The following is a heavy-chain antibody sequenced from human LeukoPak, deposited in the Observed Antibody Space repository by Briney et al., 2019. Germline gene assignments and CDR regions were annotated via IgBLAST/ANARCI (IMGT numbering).Heavy chain of an antibody. D-gene: IGHD3-16*01. CDR3: VRGGHFDY. J-gene: IGHJ4*02. CDR1: GDSVSSSSSA. CDR2: TYYRSKWYN. V-gene: IGHV6-1*01. Sequence: SQTLALTCAISGDSVSSSSSAWNWVRQSPSRGLEWLGRTYYRSKWYNDYAESVKSRIAINPDTSKNQFSLHLNSVTPEDTAVYYCVRGGHFDYWGQGTLVTISS.